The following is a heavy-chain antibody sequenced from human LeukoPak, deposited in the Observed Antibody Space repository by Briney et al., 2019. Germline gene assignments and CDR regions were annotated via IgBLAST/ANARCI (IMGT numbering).Heavy chain of an antibody. CDR2: IYPGDSDT. J-gene: IGHJ4*02. V-gene: IGHV5-51*01. Sequence: RRGESLKISCKGSGYSFTSYWIGWVRHMPGKGLEWMGIIYPGDSDTRYSPSFQGQVTISADKSISTAYLQWSSLKASDTAMYYCARPQYYYDSSGYSYYFDYWGQGTLVTVSS. CDR1: GYSFTSYW. D-gene: IGHD3-22*01. CDR3: ARPQYYYDSSGYSYYFDY.